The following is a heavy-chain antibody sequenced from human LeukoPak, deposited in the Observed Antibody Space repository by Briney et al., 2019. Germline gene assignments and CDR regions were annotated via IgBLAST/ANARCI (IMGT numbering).Heavy chain of an antibody. D-gene: IGHD5-12*01. Sequence: ETLSLTCAVTGGSITSDNWWTWVSQPPGKGLEWVSAISGRTGGTYYADSVKGRFTISRDNSKGTLYLQMDSLRAEDTAVYYCAKCGNSGCHLIDYWGQGTLVTVSS. CDR3: AKCGNSGCHLIDY. J-gene: IGHJ4*02. CDR2: ISGRTGGT. CDR1: GGSITSDN. V-gene: IGHV3-23*01.